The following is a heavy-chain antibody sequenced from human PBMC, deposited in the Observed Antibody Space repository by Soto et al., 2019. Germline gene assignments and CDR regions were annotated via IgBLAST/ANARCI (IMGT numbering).Heavy chain of an antibody. CDR3: ARGPRYCSSTSCFSGVTWFDP. J-gene: IGHJ5*02. Sequence: QVQLVQSGDEVKKPGASVKVSCKASGYTFTSYGISWVRQAPGQGLEWMGWISSYNGNTNYAQKVQGRVTMTTDKSTSTTYMELRSLRSDDTAVYYCARGPRYCSSTSCFSGVTWFDPWGQGTLVTVSS. CDR2: ISSYNGNT. CDR1: GYTFTSYG. D-gene: IGHD2-2*01. V-gene: IGHV1-18*04.